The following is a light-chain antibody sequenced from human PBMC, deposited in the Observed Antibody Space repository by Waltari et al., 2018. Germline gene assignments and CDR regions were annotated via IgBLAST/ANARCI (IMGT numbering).Light chain of an antibody. V-gene: IGLV3-21*04. J-gene: IGLJ2*01. CDR1: DIGAIR. CDR2: FNS. Sequence: SYALTPPASVSVAPGEPARLSCGGDDIGAIRVHWYRLRPGQAPVLVIYFNSSRTSDTPDRFSASNSGDTAMLTINKVEAGDEADYFCQVWDSATDRLVFGGGTKLTVL. CDR3: QVWDSATDRLV.